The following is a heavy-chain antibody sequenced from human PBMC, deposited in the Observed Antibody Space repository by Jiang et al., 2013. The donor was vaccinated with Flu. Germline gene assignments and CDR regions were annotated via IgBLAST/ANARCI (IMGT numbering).Heavy chain of an antibody. D-gene: IGHD6-19*01. CDR1: GFTFSSYG. CDR3: AKDRQQWVVED. J-gene: IGHJ4*02. CDR2: IRHDASKT. Sequence: VVQPGRSLRLSCAASGFTFSSYGMHWVRQAPGKGLEWVTYIRHDASKTYDADSAKGRFTISRDNSKNTVYLEMNNLRVEDTAVYYCAKDRQQWVVEDWGQGTLVTVSS. V-gene: IGHV3-30*02.